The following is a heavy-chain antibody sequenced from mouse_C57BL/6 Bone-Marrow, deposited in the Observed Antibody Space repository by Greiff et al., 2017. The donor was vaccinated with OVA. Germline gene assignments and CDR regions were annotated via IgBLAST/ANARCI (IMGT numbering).Heavy chain of an antibody. V-gene: IGHV1-26*01. CDR1: GYTSTDYY. CDR2: INPNNGGT. Sequence: VQLQQSGPELVKPGASVKISCKASGYTSTDYYMNWVKQSHGKSLEWIGDINPNNGGTSYNQKFKGKATLTVDKSSSTAYMELRSLTSEDSAVDYCARPNWDWYFEVWGTGTTVTVSS. J-gene: IGHJ1*03. CDR3: ARPNWDWYFEV. D-gene: IGHD4-1*01.